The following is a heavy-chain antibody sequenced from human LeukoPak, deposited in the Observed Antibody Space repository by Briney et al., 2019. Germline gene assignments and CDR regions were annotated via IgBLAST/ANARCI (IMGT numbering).Heavy chain of an antibody. CDR3: ASGLRGVVVPAAIVY. V-gene: IGHV3-74*01. Sequence: GGSLRLSCAASGFTFSSYWMHWVRQAPGKGLVWVSRINTDGSGTSYADSVKGRFTISRGNAKNTLYLQMNSLRAEDTAVYYCASGLRGVVVPAAIVYWGQGTLVTVSS. J-gene: IGHJ4*02. CDR2: INTDGSGT. D-gene: IGHD2-2*01. CDR1: GFTFSSYW.